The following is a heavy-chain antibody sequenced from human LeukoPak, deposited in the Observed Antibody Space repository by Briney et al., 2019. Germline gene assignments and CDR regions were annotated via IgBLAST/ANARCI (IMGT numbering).Heavy chain of an antibody. CDR2: INQGGSEK. CDR1: GLNFRSSW. J-gene: IGHJ4*02. D-gene: IGHD2/OR15-2a*01. V-gene: IGHV3-7*03. Sequence: GGSLRLSCAASGLNFRSSWMSWIRQAPGKGLERVANINQGGSEKYYVDSVKGRFTISRDNAKNSLYLQMNSLRVEDTAVYYCARAFYSYFDYWGQGTLVVVST. CDR3: ARAFYSYFDY.